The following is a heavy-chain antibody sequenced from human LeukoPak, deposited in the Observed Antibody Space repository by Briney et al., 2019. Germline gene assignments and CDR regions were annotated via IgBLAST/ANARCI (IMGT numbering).Heavy chain of an antibody. CDR2: IYAAGTT. D-gene: IGHD2-8*01. J-gene: IGHJ4*02. V-gene: IGHV3-53*01. CDR3: ARAHGVSGQNSTVDYFDS. CDR1: GFDVTNFY. Sequence: GGSLRLSCAASGFDVTNFYMGWVRQAPGKGLEWVSLIYAAGTTHFSGSVKGRFSISRDTSENKMDLQMNGLRAEDTAVYFCARAHGVSGQNSTVDYFDSWGQGALVIVSS.